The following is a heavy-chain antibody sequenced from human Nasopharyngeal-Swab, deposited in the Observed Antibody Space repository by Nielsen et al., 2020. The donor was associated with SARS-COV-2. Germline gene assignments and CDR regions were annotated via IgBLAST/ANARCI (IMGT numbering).Heavy chain of an antibody. V-gene: IGHV3-30*04. CDR2: ISYDGSNK. J-gene: IGHJ4*02. CDR1: GFTFSGYA. D-gene: IGHD5-24*01. CDR3: ARDLRWLQFPAGGGDY. Sequence: GESLKISCAASGFTFSGYAMHWVRQAPGKGLEWVAVISYDGSNKYYADSVKGRFTISRDNSKNTLYLQMNSLRAEDTAVYYCARDLRWLQFPAGGGDYWGQGTLVTVSS.